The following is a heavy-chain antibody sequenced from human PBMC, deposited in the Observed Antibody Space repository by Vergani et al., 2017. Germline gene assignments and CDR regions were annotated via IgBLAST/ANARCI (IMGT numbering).Heavy chain of an antibody. CDR1: GGTFSSYA. V-gene: IGHV1-69*13. D-gene: IGHD3-22*01. CDR3: ARDPAAYYYDSSAPNRAPRFDY. CDR2: IIPIFGTA. J-gene: IGHJ4*02. Sequence: QVQLVQSGAEVKKPGSSVKVSCKASGGTFSSYAISWVRRAPGQGLEWMGRIIPIFGTANYAQKFQGRVTITADESTSTAYMELRSLRSEDTAVYYCARDPAAYYYDSSAPNRAPRFDYWGQGTLVTVSS.